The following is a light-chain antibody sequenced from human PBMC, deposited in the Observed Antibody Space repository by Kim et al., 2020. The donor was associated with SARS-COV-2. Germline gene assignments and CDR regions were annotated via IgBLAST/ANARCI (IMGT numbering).Light chain of an antibody. CDR3: QEYGGPWT. V-gene: IGKV3-20*01. CDR1: QTVTNNY. CDR2: GAS. Sequence: ENVLTQAPGTLSLSPGERATLSCRASQTVTNNYLAWYQQKPGQTPRLLIYGASARAPGIPDRFSGDGSRTEFTLTISRLEPEDFAVYYCQEYGGPWTFGQGTKVDIK. J-gene: IGKJ1*01.